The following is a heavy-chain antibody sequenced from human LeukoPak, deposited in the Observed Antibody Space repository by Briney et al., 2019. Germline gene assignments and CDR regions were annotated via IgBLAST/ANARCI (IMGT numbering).Heavy chain of an antibody. CDR3: AKEKGLWFGEISAFYI. D-gene: IGHD3-10*01. J-gene: IGHJ3*02. Sequence: GGSLRLSCAASGFTFSSYWMHWVRQAPGKGLVWVSRINTDGSSTSYADSVKGRFTISRDNSKNTLYLQMNSLRAEDTAVYYCAKEKGLWFGEISAFYIWGQGTKGT. CDR2: INTDGSST. V-gene: IGHV3-74*01. CDR1: GFTFSSYW.